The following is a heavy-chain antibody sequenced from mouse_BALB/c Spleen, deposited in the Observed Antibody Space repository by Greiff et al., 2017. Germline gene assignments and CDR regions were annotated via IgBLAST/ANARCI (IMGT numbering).Heavy chain of an antibody. D-gene: IGHD2-3*01. V-gene: IGHV1-9*01. J-gene: IGHJ3*01. CDR3: ARSLYDGYYPFAY. Sequence: VQLQQSGAELMKPGASVKISCKATGYTFSSYWIEWVKQRPGHGLEWIGEILPGSGSTNYNEKFKGKATFTADTSSNTAYMQLSSLTSEDSAVYYCARSLYDGYYPFAYWGQGTLVTVSA. CDR2: ILPGSGST. CDR1: GYTFSSYW.